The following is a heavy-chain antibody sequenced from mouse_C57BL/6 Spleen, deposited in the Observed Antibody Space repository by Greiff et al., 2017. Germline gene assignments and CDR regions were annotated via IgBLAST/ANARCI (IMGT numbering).Heavy chain of an antibody. CDR3: ARAPFTTVVARYFDV. J-gene: IGHJ1*03. D-gene: IGHD1-1*01. CDR1: GYTFTDYY. V-gene: IGHV1-75*01. CDR2: IFPGSGST. Sequence: VQLVESGPELVKPGASVKISCKASGYTFTDYYINWVKQRPGQGLEWIGWIFPGSGSTYYNEKFKGKATLTVDKSSSTAYMLLSSLTSEDSAVYFCARAPFTTVVARYFDVWGTGTTVTVSS.